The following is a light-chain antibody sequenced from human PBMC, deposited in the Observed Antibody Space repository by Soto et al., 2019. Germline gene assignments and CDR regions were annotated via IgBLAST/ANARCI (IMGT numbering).Light chain of an antibody. J-gene: IGLJ1*01. Sequence: QSVLRQPPSVSGAPGQRVTISCTGSSSNIGAGYDVYWYQQLPGTAPKLLIYGDINRPSGVPDRFSGSKSGTSASLAITGLQAEDEADYYCQSYDTSLSGYVFGTGTKLTVL. CDR2: GDI. CDR3: QSYDTSLSGYV. CDR1: SSNIGAGYD. V-gene: IGLV1-40*01.